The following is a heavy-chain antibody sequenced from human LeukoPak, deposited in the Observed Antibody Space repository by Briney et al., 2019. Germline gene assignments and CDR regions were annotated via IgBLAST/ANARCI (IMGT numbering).Heavy chain of an antibody. CDR1: GFTFSSYS. V-gene: IGHV3-21*01. Sequence: GGSLRLSCAASGFTFSSYSMNWVRQAPGKGLEWVSSISSSSSYIYYADSVKGRFTISRDNAKNSLYLQMNSLRAEDTAVYYCARGLADYDFWSGYYFAHWFDPWGQGTLVTVPS. D-gene: IGHD3-3*01. CDR2: ISSSSSYI. CDR3: ARGLADYDFWSGYYFAHWFDP. J-gene: IGHJ5*02.